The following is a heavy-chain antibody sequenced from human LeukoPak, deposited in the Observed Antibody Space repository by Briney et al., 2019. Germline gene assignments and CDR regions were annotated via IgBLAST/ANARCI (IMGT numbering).Heavy chain of an antibody. CDR3: ARGEYSSSYYFDY. CDR2: IYYSGST. V-gene: IGHV4-31*03. J-gene: IGHJ4*02. Sequence: ASETLSLTCTVSGGSISSGVYYWSWIRQHPGKGLEWIGYIYYSGSTYYNPSLKSRVTISVDTSKNQFSLKLSSVTAADTAVYYCARGEYSSSYYFDYWGQGTLVTVSS. D-gene: IGHD6-13*01. CDR1: GGSISSGVYY.